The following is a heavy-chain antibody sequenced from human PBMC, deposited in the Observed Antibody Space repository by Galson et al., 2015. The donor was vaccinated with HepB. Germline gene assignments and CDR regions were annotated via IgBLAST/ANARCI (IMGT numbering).Heavy chain of an antibody. CDR2: IIPIFGTA. J-gene: IGHJ5*02. CDR3: ARGASFEGYCSSTSCYHRSENWFDP. CDR1: GGTFSSYA. V-gene: IGHV1-69*13. D-gene: IGHD2-2*01. Sequence: SVKVSCKASGGTFSSYAIRWVRQAPGQGLEWMGGIIPIFGTANYAQKFQGRVTITADESTSTAYMDLSSLRSEDTAVYYCARGASFEGYCSSTSCYHRSENWFDPWGQGTLVTVSS.